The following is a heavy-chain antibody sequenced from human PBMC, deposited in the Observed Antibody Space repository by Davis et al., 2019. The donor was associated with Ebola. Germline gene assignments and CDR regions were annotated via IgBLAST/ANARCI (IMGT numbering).Heavy chain of an antibody. CDR2: SHYSGSA. CDR3: TRRLNGEGWFDP. CDR1: GVSITSYY. Sequence: MPSETLSLTCTVSGVSITSYYWSWVRQPPGKGLEWIGYSHYSGSAYHSPSLKSRLTIFVDTSKNQFSLKLRSVTASDTAVYYCTRRLNGEGWFDPWGQGTLVTVSS. D-gene: IGHD3-10*01. V-gene: IGHV4-59*08. J-gene: IGHJ5*02.